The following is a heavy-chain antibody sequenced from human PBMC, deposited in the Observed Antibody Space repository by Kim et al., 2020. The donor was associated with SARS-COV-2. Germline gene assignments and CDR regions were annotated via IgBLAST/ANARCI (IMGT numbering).Heavy chain of an antibody. D-gene: IGHD2-2*01. CDR3: ATRYCSSTSCYFDYYYYMDV. CDR2: IYYSGST. J-gene: IGHJ6*03. Sequence: SETLSLTCTVSGGSISSYYWSWIRQPPGKGLEWIGYIYYSGSTNYNPSLKSRVTISVDTSKNQFSLKLSSVTAADTAVYYCATRYCSSTSCYFDYYYYMDVWGKGTTVTVSS. CDR1: GGSISSYY. V-gene: IGHV4-59*08.